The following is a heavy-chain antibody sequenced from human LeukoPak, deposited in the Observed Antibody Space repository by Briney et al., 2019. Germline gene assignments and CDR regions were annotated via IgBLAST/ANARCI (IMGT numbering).Heavy chain of an antibody. CDR2: IYYSGST. V-gene: IGHV4-61*05. J-gene: IGHJ4*02. D-gene: IGHD3-16*01. Sequence: PSETLSLTCTVSGDSISSGRDYWGWIWQPPGKGLEWIGYIYYSGSTNYNPSLKSRVTISVDTSKNQFSLKLSSVTAADTAVYYCARLQFGRSYGWVPYFDYWGQGTLVTVSS. CDR3: ARLQFGRSYGWVPYFDY. CDR1: GDSISSGRDY.